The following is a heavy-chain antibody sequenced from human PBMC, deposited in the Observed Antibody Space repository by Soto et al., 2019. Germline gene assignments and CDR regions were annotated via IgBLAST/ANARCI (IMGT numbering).Heavy chain of an antibody. Sequence: QVQLVESGGGVVQPGRSLRLSCAASGFTFSSYGMHWVRQAPGKGLEWVAVISYDGSNKYYADSVKGRFTISRDNSKNTLYLQMNSLRAGDTAVYYCAKDLTGRVCCRWGGEDVWGQGTTVTVSS. CDR1: GFTFSSYG. D-gene: IGHD2-15*01. CDR3: AKDLTGRVCCRWGGEDV. V-gene: IGHV3-30*18. J-gene: IGHJ6*02. CDR2: ISYDGSNK.